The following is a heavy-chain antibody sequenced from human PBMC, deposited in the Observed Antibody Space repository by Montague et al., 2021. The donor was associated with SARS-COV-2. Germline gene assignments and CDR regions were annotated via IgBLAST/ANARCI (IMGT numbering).Heavy chain of an antibody. D-gene: IGHD3-16*01. J-gene: IGHJ4*02. CDR3: ARGGEIDVWAPFGH. CDR1: GFTSSRNS. Sequence: SLRLSCATSGFTSSRNSMNWVRQAPGKGLEWVSTISSDTLHTFYAESVKGRFTISRDNAKNELYLQMNSLRAEDMAVYYCARGGEIDVWAPFGHWGQGTLVTVSS. V-gene: IGHV3-21*01. CDR2: ISSDTLHT.